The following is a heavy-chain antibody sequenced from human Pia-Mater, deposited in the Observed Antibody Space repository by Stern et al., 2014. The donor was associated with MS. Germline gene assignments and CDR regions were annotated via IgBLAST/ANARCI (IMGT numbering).Heavy chain of an antibody. CDR1: GGTFNVYA. CDR3: ARDGRHTDNYGLDV. V-gene: IGHV1-69*01. J-gene: IGHJ6*02. CDR2: IIPIFGTA. Sequence: QVQLQQSGAEVKKPGSSVKVSCKASGGTFNVYAINWLRQAPGQGLEWMGGIIPIFGTANYAQKVQGRVTITADESTRTSSMQLSSLRYDDTAVYYCARDGRHTDNYGLDVWGQGTTVTVSS. D-gene: IGHD3-9*01.